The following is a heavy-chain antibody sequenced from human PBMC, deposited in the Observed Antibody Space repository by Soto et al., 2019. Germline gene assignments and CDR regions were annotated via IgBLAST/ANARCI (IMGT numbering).Heavy chain of an antibody. D-gene: IGHD3-22*01. J-gene: IGHJ4*02. CDR3: ARGYRYDHDSSGYDSIDY. Sequence: ASVKVSCKASGYTFTTYYMHWVRQAPGQGLEWMGMINPSDGGTNYAQKFQGRVTMTRDTSTSTVYMELSSLRSEDTAVYYCARGYRYDHDSSGYDSIDYWGQGTLVTVSS. V-gene: IGHV1-46*01. CDR2: INPSDGGT. CDR1: GYTFTTYY.